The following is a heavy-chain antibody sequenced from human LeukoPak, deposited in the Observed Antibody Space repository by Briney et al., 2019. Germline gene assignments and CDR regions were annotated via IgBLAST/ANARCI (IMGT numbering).Heavy chain of an antibody. CDR3: ARGSCSSTSCFMDV. CDR2: INAGKGNT. V-gene: IGHV1-3*01. Sequence: ASVKVSCKAFEYTFSSYSIHWVRQAPRQRLEWMGWINAGKGNTKYSQNLQGRVTVTGDTSASTAYMELSSLTSEDTAVYYCARGSCSSTSCFMDVWGQGTTVTVSS. CDR1: EYTFSSYS. D-gene: IGHD2-2*01. J-gene: IGHJ6*02.